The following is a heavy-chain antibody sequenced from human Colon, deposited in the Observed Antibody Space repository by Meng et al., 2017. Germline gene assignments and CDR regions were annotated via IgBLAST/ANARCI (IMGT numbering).Heavy chain of an antibody. J-gene: IGHJ4*02. CDR3: ARERSSWGIIDY. Sequence: GSLRLSCAVSGYSITGSYNWGWIRQSPGKGLEWIGSIYQSGGTYYNPSLKSRVTMSVDTSKNQFSLKLTSVTAADTAVYYCARERSSWGIIDYWARERWSPSPQ. V-gene: IGHV4-38-2*01. CDR2: IYQSGGT. D-gene: IGHD6-13*01. CDR1: GYSITGSYN.